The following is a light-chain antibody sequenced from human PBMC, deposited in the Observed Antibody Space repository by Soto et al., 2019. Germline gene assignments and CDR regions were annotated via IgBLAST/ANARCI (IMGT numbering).Light chain of an antibody. CDR1: QYIDTD. J-gene: IGKJ4*01. CDR3: QQYYTWPLT. V-gene: IGKV3D-15*01. CDR2: DAS. Sequence: PGDRATLPCRASQYIDTDLAWYQQKPGQAPRLLIYDASTRATGIPGRFSGSGSGTDFTLTISSLQSEDFAVYYCQQYYTWPLTFGGGTKVDIK.